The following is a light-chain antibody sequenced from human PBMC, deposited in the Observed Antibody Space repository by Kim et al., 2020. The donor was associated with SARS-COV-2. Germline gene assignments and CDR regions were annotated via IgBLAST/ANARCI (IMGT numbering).Light chain of an antibody. CDR1: QTVSSSY. V-gene: IGKV3-20*01. J-gene: IGKJ4*01. CDR3: QLYGLS. Sequence: LSLTAGETATLSCTASQTVSSSYLAWYQQKPGQAPRLLIYGPSIRATGIPDRFSGSGSGTDFTLTSSRLEPEDFAVYYCQLYGLSFGGGTKVDIK. CDR2: GPS.